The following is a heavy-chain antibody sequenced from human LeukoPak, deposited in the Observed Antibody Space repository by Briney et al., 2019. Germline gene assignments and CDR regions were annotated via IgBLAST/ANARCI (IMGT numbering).Heavy chain of an antibody. V-gene: IGHV4-39*07. J-gene: IGHJ6*03. CDR2: IYYSGST. CDR3: ARESSISSGLYYYYYMDV. CDR1: GGSISSSSYY. D-gene: IGHD6-6*01. Sequence: PSETLSLTCTVSGGSISSSSYYWGWIRQPPGKGLEWIGSIYYSGSTYYNPSLKCRVTISVDTSKNQFSLKLSSVTAADTAVYYCARESSISSGLYYYYYMDVWGKGTTVTVSS.